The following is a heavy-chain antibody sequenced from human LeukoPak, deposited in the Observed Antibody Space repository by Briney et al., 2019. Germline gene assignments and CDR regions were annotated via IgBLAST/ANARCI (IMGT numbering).Heavy chain of an antibody. J-gene: IGHJ3*02. CDR1: GGSISSYY. CDR3: ARIGGLPLGSFDT. V-gene: IGHV4-59*01. Sequence: KSSETLSLTCTVSGGSISSYYWSWIRQPPGKGLEWIGYIYYSGSTNYNPSLKSRVTISMDTSKNQFSLKLSSVTAADTAVYYCARIGGLPLGSFDTWGQGTVVTVSS. CDR2: IYYSGST. D-gene: IGHD4-11*01.